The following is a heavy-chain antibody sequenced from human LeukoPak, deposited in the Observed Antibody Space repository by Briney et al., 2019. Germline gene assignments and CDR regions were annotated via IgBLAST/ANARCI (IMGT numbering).Heavy chain of an antibody. CDR2: MYISGET. Sequence: SETLSLTCTVSGGSITSYYWTWIRRPAGKGLEWVGRMYISGETNYNPSLKNRATLSLDTSKNQFSLKLRSLTAADTAVYYCASGIQTEGNNFWGQGTLVTVSS. J-gene: IGHJ4*02. D-gene: IGHD4-23*01. V-gene: IGHV4-4*07. CDR3: ASGIQTEGNNF. CDR1: GGSITSYY.